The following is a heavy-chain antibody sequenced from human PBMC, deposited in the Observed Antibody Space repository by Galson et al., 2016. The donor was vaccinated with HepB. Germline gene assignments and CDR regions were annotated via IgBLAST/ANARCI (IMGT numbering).Heavy chain of an antibody. Sequence: RQAPGKGLEWVALISFDGRNKYYADSVKGRFTISRDNSKNTLYVQMNSLRAEDTGVYYCAKDGGRGTSSFDSWGQGTLVTVSS. D-gene: IGHD3-16*01. V-gene: IGHV3-30*18. J-gene: IGHJ4*02. CDR3: AKDGGRGTSSFDS. CDR2: ISFDGRNK.